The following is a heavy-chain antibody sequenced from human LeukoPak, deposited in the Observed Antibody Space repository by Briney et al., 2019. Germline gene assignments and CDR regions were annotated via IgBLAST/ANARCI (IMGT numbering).Heavy chain of an antibody. D-gene: IGHD2-15*01. J-gene: IGHJ4*02. CDR1: GFTCSNFS. CDR2: ITSSSTV. Sequence: GGSLRRYCAASGFTCSNFSRMWVRQAPGQGREWVLYITSSSTVYAGSVKGRFTISRDNAKNSLFLQMNSLRAEDTAVYYCARDCSVPKCYFIDYWGQGALVSV. CDR3: ARDCSVPKCYFIDY. V-gene: IGHV3-69-1*01.